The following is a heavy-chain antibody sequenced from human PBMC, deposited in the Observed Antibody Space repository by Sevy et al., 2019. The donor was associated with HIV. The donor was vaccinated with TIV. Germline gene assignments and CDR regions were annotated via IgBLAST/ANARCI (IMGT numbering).Heavy chain of an antibody. CDR2: ISGGSGSKT. J-gene: IGHJ4*02. V-gene: IGHV3-23*01. D-gene: IGHD6-19*01. CDR3: ARRGYSSGKPLHYFDY. CDR1: GVAFSGYA. Sequence: GGSLRLSCAAFGVAFSGYAMNWVRQAPGKGLEWVSSISGGSGSKTYYADSVKGRFTISRDNSKNTLYLQMSSLRAEDTAVYYCARRGYSSGKPLHYFDYWGQGTLVTVSS.